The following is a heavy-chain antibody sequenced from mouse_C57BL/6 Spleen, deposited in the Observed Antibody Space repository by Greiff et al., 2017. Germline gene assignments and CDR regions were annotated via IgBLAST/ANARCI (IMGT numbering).Heavy chain of an antibody. J-gene: IGHJ2*01. CDR2: IHPNSGST. Sequence: QVQLQQPGAELVKPGASVKLSCKASGYTFTSYWMHWVKPRPGQGLEWIGMIHPNSGSTNYNEKFKSKATLTVDKSSSTAYMQLSSLTSEDSAVYYCARGEFITTVVTPFDYWGQGTTLTVSS. D-gene: IGHD1-1*01. CDR1: GYTFTSYW. V-gene: IGHV1-64*01. CDR3: ARGEFITTVVTPFDY.